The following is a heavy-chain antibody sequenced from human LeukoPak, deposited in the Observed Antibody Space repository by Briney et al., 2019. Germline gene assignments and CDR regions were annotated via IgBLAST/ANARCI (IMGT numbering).Heavy chain of an antibody. CDR2: IIPIFGTA. J-gene: IGHJ2*01. D-gene: IGHD3-3*01. CDR1: GYTFTSYG. CDR3: ARALWSGSPYWYFDL. V-gene: IGHV1-69*05. Sequence: SVKISCKASGYTFTSYGISWVRQAPGQGLEWMGGIIPIFGTANYAQKFQGRVTITTDESTSTAYMELSSLRSEDTAVYYCARALWSGSPYWYFDLWGRGTLVTVSS.